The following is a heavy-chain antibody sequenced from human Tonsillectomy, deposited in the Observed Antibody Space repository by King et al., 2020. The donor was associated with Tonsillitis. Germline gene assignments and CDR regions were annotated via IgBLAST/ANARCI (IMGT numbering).Heavy chain of an antibody. J-gene: IGHJ6*02. CDR3: ANAERKYYEILTVPYGMDV. CDR2: ISYDGNKK. Sequence: VQLVESGGGVVQPGRSLRLSCAASGFTFSIYVMHWVRQAPGKGLEWVALISYDGNKKYYADSVKGRFTISRDNSKNTLYLQMNSLRTEDTAVYYCANAERKYYEILTVPYGMDVWGQGTTVTVSS. D-gene: IGHD3-9*01. CDR1: GFTFSIYV. V-gene: IGHV3-30*18.